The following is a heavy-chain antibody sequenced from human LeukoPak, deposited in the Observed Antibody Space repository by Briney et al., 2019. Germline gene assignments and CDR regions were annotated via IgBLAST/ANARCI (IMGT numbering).Heavy chain of an antibody. Sequence: ASVKVSCKASGYTFTNYAISWVRQAPGQGLEWVGWISAYNGNTNYAQKLQGRVTMTTDTSTSTAYKDLRSLRSDDTAVYYCARVRNSGFRYVDSWGQGTLVTVSS. CDR1: GYTFTNYA. CDR3: ARVRNSGFRYVDS. J-gene: IGHJ4*02. CDR2: ISAYNGNT. V-gene: IGHV1-18*01. D-gene: IGHD5-12*01.